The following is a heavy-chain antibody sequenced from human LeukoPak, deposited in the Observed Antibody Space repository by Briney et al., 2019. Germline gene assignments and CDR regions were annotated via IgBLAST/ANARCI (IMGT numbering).Heavy chain of an antibody. CDR3: ARDKAAGYSYGYSLGLYYYYGMDV. CDR2: IKQDGSEK. Sequence: GGSLRLSCAASGFTFSSYWMSWVRQAPVKGLEWVANIKQDGSEKYYVDSVKGRFTISRDNAKNSLYLQMNSLRAEDTAVYYCARDKAAGYSYGYSLGLYYYYGMDVWGQGTTVTVSS. V-gene: IGHV3-7*01. J-gene: IGHJ6*02. D-gene: IGHD5-18*01. CDR1: GFTFSSYW.